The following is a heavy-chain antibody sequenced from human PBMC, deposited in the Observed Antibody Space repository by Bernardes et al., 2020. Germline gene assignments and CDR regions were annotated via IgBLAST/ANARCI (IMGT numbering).Heavy chain of an antibody. V-gene: IGHV3-23*01. CDR3: ANRLSQAFDL. Sequence: GGSLRLSCAASGFTFSNYVMSWVRQAPGKGLEWVSTITSSGVIKYYADSVKGRFTISRDNSKTTLYLQMNSLRAEDTAVYYCANRLSQAFDLWGQGTMVTVPS. J-gene: IGHJ3*01. CDR2: ITSSGVIK. D-gene: IGHD3-16*02. CDR1: GFTFSNYV.